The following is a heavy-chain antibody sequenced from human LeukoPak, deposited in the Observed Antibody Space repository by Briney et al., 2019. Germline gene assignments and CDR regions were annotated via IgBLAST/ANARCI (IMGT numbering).Heavy chain of an antibody. V-gene: IGHV4-59*02. CDR3: SEGYFEPFDH. CDR1: GVSVSTSH. D-gene: IGHD2/OR15-2a*01. Sequence: SETLSLTCNVSGVSVSTSHWNWIRQSPGKGLEWIGCLSYTGKTDYNPSLKSRVSISLGSSNNHFSLKLTPVTAADTAVYYCSEGYFEPFDHWGQGILVTVSS. J-gene: IGHJ4*02. CDR2: LSYTGKT.